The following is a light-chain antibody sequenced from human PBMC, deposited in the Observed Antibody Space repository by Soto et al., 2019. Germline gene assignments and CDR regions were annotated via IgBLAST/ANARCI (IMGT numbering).Light chain of an antibody. Sequence: DIQMTQSPSTLSASVGDRVTITCRASQSISRSLAWYQQNPGKAPKLLIFDASSLESGVPPRFSGSGSGTEFTLTISSLQPDDFATYYCQHYNDFLLIFGPGTTVDIK. CDR3: QHYNDFLLI. CDR1: QSISRS. J-gene: IGKJ3*01. V-gene: IGKV1-5*01. CDR2: DAS.